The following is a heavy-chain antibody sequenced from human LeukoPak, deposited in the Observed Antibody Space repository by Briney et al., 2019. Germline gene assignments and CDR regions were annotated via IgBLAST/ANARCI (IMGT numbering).Heavy chain of an antibody. CDR2: ISGSGRST. CDR3: ARDPSFDFWSGYYFDF. J-gene: IGHJ4*02. Sequence: GGSLKLSCAASGFSFSSYAMSWVRQAPGKGLEWVSGISGSGRSTYYADSVKGQFTISRDNSKNTVYVQMNSLRAEDTAIYYCARDPSFDFWSGYYFDFWGQGILVTVSS. CDR1: GFSFSSYA. V-gene: IGHV3-23*01. D-gene: IGHD3-3*01.